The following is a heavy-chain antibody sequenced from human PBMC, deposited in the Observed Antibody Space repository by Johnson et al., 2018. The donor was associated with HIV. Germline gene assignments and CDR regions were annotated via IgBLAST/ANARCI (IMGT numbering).Heavy chain of an antibody. V-gene: IGHV3-9*01. D-gene: IGHD4-23*01. Sequence: VQLVESGGGLVQPGRSLRLSCADSGFTLDDYAMHWVRQGPGKGLEWVSGVSWNSGSIGYADSVKGRFTISRDNSKNTLYLQMNSLRAEDTAVYYCARARWRVDDAFDIWGQGTMVTVSS. J-gene: IGHJ3*02. CDR2: VSWNSGSI. CDR1: GFTLDDYA. CDR3: ARARWRVDDAFDI.